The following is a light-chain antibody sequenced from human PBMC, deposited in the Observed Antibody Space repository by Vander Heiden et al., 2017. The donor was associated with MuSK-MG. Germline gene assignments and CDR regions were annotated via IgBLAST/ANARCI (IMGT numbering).Light chain of an antibody. CDR3: QQGSTFPLT. V-gene: IGKV1-39*01. CDR1: QGISNC. J-gene: IGKJ4*01. Sequence: QMPQSPSSLSASVGDRVTITWRASQGISNCLDWYQQKPGKAPKLLIYDASSLHRGVPSRFSGSGSGTDFTLTISSLQPEDFATYYCQQGSTFPLTIGGGTKVEI. CDR2: DAS.